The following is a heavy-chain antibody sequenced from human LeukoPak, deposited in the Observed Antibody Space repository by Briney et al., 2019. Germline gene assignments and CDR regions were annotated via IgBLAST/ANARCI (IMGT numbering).Heavy chain of an antibody. CDR3: AKDRWTTVTLFDY. Sequence: PGGSLRLSCAGSGFTFSSYAMSWVRQAPGKGLEWVSALSGSGISTYYADSVRGRFTISRDNSKNTLYLQMNSLRAEDTAVYYCAKDRWTTVTLFDYWGQGTLVTVSS. D-gene: IGHD4-17*01. J-gene: IGHJ4*02. V-gene: IGHV3-23*01. CDR2: LSGSGIST. CDR1: GFTFSSYA.